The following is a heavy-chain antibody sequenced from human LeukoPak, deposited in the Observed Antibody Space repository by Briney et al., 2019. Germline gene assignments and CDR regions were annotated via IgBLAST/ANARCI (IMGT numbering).Heavy chain of an antibody. D-gene: IGHD3-3*01. CDR2: IKEDGDET. CDR1: GFTFSSYW. Sequence: GGSLRLSCAASGFTFSSYWMNWVRQAPGKGLEWVANIKEDGDETYYVDSVKGRFTISRDNAKNSLYLQMNSLRAEDTAVYYCTRFTVFGVDWGQGTLVTVSS. V-gene: IGHV3-7*01. J-gene: IGHJ4*02. CDR3: TRFTVFGVD.